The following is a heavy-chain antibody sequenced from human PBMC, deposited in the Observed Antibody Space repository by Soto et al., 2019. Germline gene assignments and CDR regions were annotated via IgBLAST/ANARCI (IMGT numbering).Heavy chain of an antibody. CDR3: ATDSGGVVVVAATRDSRSYYYGMDV. V-gene: IGHV1-24*01. CDR2: FDPEDGET. CDR1: GYSLTELS. J-gene: IGHJ6*02. D-gene: IGHD2-15*01. Sequence: GASVKVSCEVSGYSLTELSMHWVRQAPGKGLEWMGGFDPEDGETIYAQKFQGRVTMTEDTSTDTAYMELSSLRSEDTAVYYCATDSGGVVVVAATRDSRSYYYGMDVWGQGTAVTVSS.